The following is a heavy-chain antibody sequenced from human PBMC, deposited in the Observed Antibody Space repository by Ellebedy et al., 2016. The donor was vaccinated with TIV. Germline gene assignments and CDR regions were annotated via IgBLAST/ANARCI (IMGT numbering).Heavy chain of an antibody. V-gene: IGHV3-23*01. CDR1: GFSFSSYA. Sequence: GGSLRLSCAASGFSFSSYAMSWVRQAPGKGLEWVSTIRGSGDSTYYADSVKGRFTISRDNSKNTLYLQMNSLRAEDTAVYYCARLHYDLLIGPIHDWGQGTMVTVSS. J-gene: IGHJ4*02. CDR3: ARLHYDLLIGPIHD. D-gene: IGHD3-9*01. CDR2: IRGSGDST.